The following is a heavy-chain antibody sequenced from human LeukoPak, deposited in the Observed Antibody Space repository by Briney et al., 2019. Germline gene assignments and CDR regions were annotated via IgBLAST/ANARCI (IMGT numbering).Heavy chain of an antibody. CDR1: GFTFSSYA. CDR3: AKDVRVGGGGMDV. D-gene: IGHD1-26*01. J-gene: IGHJ6*02. Sequence: GGSLRLSCAASGFTFSSYAMNWVRQAPGKGLEWVSLISGSGVNTYYADSVKGRFTISRDNSKNTVSLQMNSLRGEDTAVYYCAKDVRVGGGGMDVWGQGTPVTVSS. V-gene: IGHV3-23*01. CDR2: ISGSGVNT.